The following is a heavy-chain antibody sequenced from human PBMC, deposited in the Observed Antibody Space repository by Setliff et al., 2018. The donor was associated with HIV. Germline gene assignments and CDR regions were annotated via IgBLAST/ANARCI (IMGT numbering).Heavy chain of an antibody. D-gene: IGHD1-26*01. CDR1: GYSFTNYY. CDR3: ARGGEGMALYPDY. V-gene: IGHV1-69*13. J-gene: IGHJ4*02. Sequence: SVKVSCKASGYSFTNYYISWVRQAPGQGLEWMGGIIPIFGTAHYAQKFQGRVTITADESTSTAYMELSSLRSEDTAVYYCARGGEGMALYPDYWGQGTLVTVSS. CDR2: IIPIFGTA.